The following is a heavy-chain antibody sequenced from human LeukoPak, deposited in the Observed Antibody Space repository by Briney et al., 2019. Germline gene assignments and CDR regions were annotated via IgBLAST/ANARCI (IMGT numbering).Heavy chain of an antibody. J-gene: IGHJ4*02. CDR2: INYSGNT. CDR1: GGSVSGYY. D-gene: IGHD4-17*01. CDR3: ARATTLTPYYFDQ. Sequence: SETLSLTCTVSGGSVSGYYWSWIRQPPGKGQKWIGYINYSGNTNYNPSLKSRVTISVDTSKNQFSLKLSSVTAADTAVYFCARATTLTPYYFDQWGQGTLVTVSS. V-gene: IGHV4-59*08.